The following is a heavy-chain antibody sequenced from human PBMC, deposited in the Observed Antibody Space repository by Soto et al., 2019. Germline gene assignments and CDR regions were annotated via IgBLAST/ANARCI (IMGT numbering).Heavy chain of an antibody. CDR1: GFTFSSYG. Sequence: EVQLVEYGGDLVQPGGSLRLSCVASGFTFSSYGIHWVRQAPGKGLVWVSRINGDGSTTNYADSVKGRLTISRDNAKNTVYLQVNRLGAEDSAVYYCARGARGYYYMDVWGRGTPLTV. V-gene: IGHV3-74*01. CDR2: INGDGSTT. J-gene: IGHJ6*03. CDR3: ARGARGYYYMDV.